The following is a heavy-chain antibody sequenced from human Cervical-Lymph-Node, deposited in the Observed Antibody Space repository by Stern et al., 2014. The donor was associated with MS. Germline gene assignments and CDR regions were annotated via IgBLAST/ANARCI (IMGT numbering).Heavy chain of an antibody. D-gene: IGHD2-2*01. V-gene: IGHV3-7*01. J-gene: IGHJ6*02. CDR1: GFTFSNYW. CDR3: ARGEYPYAMDV. Sequence: EMQLVESGGGLVQPGGSLRLSCAASGFTFSNYWMRWVRQAPGKGLEWAANIKQDGSDKYYVDSVKGRFTISRDNAKNSLYLQMNSLRAEDTAVYYCARGEYPYAMDVWGQGTTVTVSS. CDR2: IKQDGSDK.